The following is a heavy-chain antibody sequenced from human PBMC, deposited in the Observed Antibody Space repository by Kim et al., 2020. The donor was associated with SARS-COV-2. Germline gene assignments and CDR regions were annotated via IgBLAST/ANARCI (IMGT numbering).Heavy chain of an antibody. CDR2: IKSKTDGGTT. D-gene: IGHD3-10*01. CDR3: TTDLRGYYGSGREYYFDY. Sequence: GGSLRLSCAASGFTFSNAWMSWVRQAPGKGLEWVGRIKSKTDGGTTDYAAPVKGRFTISRDDSKNTLYLQMNSLKTEDTAVYYCTTDLRGYYGSGREYYFDYWGQGTLVTVSS. CDR1: GFTFSNAW. V-gene: IGHV3-15*01. J-gene: IGHJ4*02.